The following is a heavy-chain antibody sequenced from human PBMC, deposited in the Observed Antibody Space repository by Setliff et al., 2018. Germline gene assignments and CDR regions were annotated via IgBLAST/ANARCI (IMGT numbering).Heavy chain of an antibody. D-gene: IGHD3-22*01. CDR3: ARGRRTTMIVVPPGVFDI. J-gene: IGHJ3*02. CDR1: GGSFSGYY. CDR2: IDQSGIT. V-gene: IGHV4-34*01. Sequence: SETLSLTCAVYGGSFSGYYWSWIRQPPGKGPEWIGEIDQSGITNYNPSLKSRVTISIDTSKNQFSLRLSSVTATDTAVYYCARGRRTTMIVVPPGVFDIWGQGTMVTVSS.